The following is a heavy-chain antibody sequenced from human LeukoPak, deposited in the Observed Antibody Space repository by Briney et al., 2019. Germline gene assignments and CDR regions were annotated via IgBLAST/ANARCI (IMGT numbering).Heavy chain of an antibody. Sequence: GASVNVSCKASGYIFTGYYMHGVPQAPGQGLEGMGWINPNSGDADYTQKFKGRVTMTRDTSISTAYMALSRLRSADTAIYYCARGTPEFCSGGSCYSGRKWFDPWGQGPLVTVFS. CDR3: ARGTPEFCSGGSCYSGRKWFDP. D-gene: IGHD2-15*01. CDR1: GYIFTGYY. CDR2: INPNSGDA. J-gene: IGHJ5*02. V-gene: IGHV1-2*02.